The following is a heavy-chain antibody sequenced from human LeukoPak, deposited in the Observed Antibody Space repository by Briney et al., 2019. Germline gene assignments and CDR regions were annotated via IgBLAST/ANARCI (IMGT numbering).Heavy chain of an antibody. CDR2: ISTNNGNT. V-gene: IGHV1-18*04. Sequence: EASVKVSFKASGYTFLTHGISWVRQAPGQGREWMGWISTNNGNTNYTQKFQGRVTITTDTSTATLYIELRNLRSDDTAVYYCAREDDFWTGYCSHWGQGTLVTVSS. D-gene: IGHD3/OR15-3a*01. CDR3: AREDDFWTGYCSH. J-gene: IGHJ4*02. CDR1: GYTFLTHG.